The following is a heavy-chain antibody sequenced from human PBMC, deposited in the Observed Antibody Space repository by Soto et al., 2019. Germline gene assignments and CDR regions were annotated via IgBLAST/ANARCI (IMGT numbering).Heavy chain of an antibody. J-gene: IGHJ4*02. CDR3: ARVVDLDTAMGIEDY. CDR2: IYYSGST. V-gene: IGHV4-31*03. D-gene: IGHD5-18*01. Sequence: SETLSLTCTVSGGSISSGGYYWSWIRQHPGKGLEWIGYIYYSGSTYYNPSLKSRVTISVDTSKNQFSLKLSSVTAADTAVYYCARVVDLDTAMGIEDYWGQGTLVTVSS. CDR1: GGSISSGGYY.